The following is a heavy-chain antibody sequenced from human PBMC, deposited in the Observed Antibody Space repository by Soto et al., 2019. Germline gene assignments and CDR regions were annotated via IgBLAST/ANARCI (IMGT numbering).Heavy chain of an antibody. V-gene: IGHV1-2*04. CDR3: ARSTQDQGGNAPILFQH. Sequence: EASVKVSCKASGYTFNGYYMHWVRQAPGQGLEWMGWINPNSGGTNYAQKFQGWVTMTRDTSISTAYMELSRLRSDDTAVYYCARSTQDQGGNAPILFQHWGQGTLVTVSS. J-gene: IGHJ1*01. D-gene: IGHD2-15*01. CDR2: INPNSGGT. CDR1: GYTFNGYY.